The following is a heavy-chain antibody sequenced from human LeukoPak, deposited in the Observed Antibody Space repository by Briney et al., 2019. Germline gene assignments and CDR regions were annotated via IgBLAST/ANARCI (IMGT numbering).Heavy chain of an antibody. CDR1: GGSFSGYY. V-gene: IGHV4-34*01. CDR2: INHSGST. CDR3: AREPRYYYDSSGYYRWFDP. Sequence: KASETLSLTCAVYGGSFSGYYWSWIRQPPGKGLEWIGEINHSGSTNYNPSLKSRVTISVDTSKNQFSLKLSSVTAADTAVYYCAREPRYYYDSSGYYRWFDPWGQGTLVTVSS. J-gene: IGHJ5*02. D-gene: IGHD3-22*01.